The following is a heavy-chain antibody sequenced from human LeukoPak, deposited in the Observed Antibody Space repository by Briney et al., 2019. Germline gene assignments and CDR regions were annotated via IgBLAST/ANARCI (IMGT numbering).Heavy chain of an antibody. CDR1: GFTFSIYP. CDR2: ISDSGVNT. Sequence: GGSLRLSCAASGFTFSIYPMTWVRHAPGKGLEWVSSISDSGVNTWYADSVKGRFTISRDSSKNTMYLQMNRLRAEDTAVYYCASGITLLRGVMDFWGQGTLVTVSS. CDR3: ASGITLLRGVMDF. J-gene: IGHJ4*02. V-gene: IGHV3-23*01. D-gene: IGHD3-10*01.